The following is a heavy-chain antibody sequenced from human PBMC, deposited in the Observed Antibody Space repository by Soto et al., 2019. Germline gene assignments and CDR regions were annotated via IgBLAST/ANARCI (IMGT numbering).Heavy chain of an antibody. V-gene: IGHV3-23*01. J-gene: IGHJ4*02. CDR1: GFTFSSYA. CDR2: ISGSGGST. Sequence: GGSLRLSCAASGFTFSSYAMSWVRQAPGKGLEWVSAISGSGGSTYYADSVKGRFTISRDNSKNTLYLQMNSLRAEDTAVYYCAKDLKNTNIVVVVAATGYFDYWGQGTLVTVSS. CDR3: AKDLKNTNIVVVVAATGYFDY. D-gene: IGHD2-15*01.